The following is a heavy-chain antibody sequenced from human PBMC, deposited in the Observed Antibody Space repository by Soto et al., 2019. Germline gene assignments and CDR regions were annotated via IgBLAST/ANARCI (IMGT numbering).Heavy chain of an antibody. CDR2: IYYSGST. CDR1: GGSISSGGYY. CDR3: ARARVYDYSNYRYYYYYGMDV. Sequence: QVQLQESGPGLVKPSQTLSLTCTVSGGSISSGGYYWSWIRQHPGKGLEWIGYIYYSGSTYYNPSLKSRVTISVDTSKNHFSLKLSSVTAADTAVYYCARARVYDYSNYRYYYYYGMDVWGQGTTVTVSS. D-gene: IGHD4-4*01. V-gene: IGHV4-31*03. J-gene: IGHJ6*02.